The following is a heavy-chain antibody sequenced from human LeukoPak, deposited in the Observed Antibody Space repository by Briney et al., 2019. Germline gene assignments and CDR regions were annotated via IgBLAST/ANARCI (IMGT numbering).Heavy chain of an antibody. CDR2: IYYSGST. V-gene: IGHV4-39*01. CDR3: ATVAARPSADY. D-gene: IGHD6-6*01. J-gene: IGHJ4*02. CDR1: GGSISSSSYY. Sequence: PSETLSLTCTVSGGSISSSSYYWGWIRQPPGKGLEWIGSIYYSGSTYYNPSLKSRVTISVDTSKNQFSLELSSVTAADTAVYYCATVAARPSADYWGQGTLVTVSS.